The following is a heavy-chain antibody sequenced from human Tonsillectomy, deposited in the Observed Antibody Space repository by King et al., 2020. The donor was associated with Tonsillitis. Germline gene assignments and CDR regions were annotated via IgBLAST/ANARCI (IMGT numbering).Heavy chain of an antibody. J-gene: IGHJ4*02. CDR3: AHMYYYDSSGYFTPDY. Sequence: TLKESGPTLVKPTQTLTLTCTFSGFSLSTSGVGVGCIRQPPGKALEWRGITYCDDDKRYSPYLKSRRTITKDTSKNQVVLTMTNMDPVDTATYYCAHMYYYDSSGYFTPDYWGQGTLVTVSS. CDR2: TYCDDDK. CDR1: GFSLSTSGVG. D-gene: IGHD3-22*01. V-gene: IGHV2-5*02.